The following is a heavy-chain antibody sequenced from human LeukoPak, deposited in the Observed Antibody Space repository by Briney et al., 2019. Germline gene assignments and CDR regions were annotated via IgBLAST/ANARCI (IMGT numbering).Heavy chain of an antibody. CDR2: ISYSGST. J-gene: IGHJ4*02. CDR1: GDSISNYY. V-gene: IGHV4-59*12. Sequence: PSETLSLTCTVSGDSISNYYWSWIRQPPGKGLEWIGYISYSGSTNYSPALKSRVTISVDTSKNQFSLKLTSVTAADTAMYYCARDMAAAGSYWGQGTLVTVSS. D-gene: IGHD6-13*01. CDR3: ARDMAAAGSY.